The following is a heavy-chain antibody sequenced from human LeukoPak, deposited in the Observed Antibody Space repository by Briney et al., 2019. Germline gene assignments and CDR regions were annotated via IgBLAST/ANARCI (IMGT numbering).Heavy chain of an antibody. CDR2: ISSSSSYV. Sequence: GGSLRLSCAASGFTLSSYSMNWVRQAPGKGLEWVSSISSSSSYVYYADSVKGRFTISRDNAKNSLYLQVNSLRAEDTAVYYCARDKLEWELPYFDYWGQGTLVTVSS. V-gene: IGHV3-21*01. CDR3: ARDKLEWELPYFDY. D-gene: IGHD1-26*01. CDR1: GFTLSSYS. J-gene: IGHJ4*02.